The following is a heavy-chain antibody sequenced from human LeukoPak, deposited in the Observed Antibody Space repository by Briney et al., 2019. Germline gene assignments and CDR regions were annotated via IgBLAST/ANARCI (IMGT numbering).Heavy chain of an antibody. CDR2: MNPNSGNT. Sequence: ASVKVSCKASGYTFTGYYMHWVRQATGQGLEWMGWMNPNSGNTGYAQKFQGRVTMTRNTSISTAYMELSSLRSEDTAVYYCARGRRSSSWPYNWFDPWGQGTLVTVSS. J-gene: IGHJ5*02. V-gene: IGHV1-8*02. CDR3: ARGRRSSSWPYNWFDP. CDR1: GYTFTGYY. D-gene: IGHD6-13*01.